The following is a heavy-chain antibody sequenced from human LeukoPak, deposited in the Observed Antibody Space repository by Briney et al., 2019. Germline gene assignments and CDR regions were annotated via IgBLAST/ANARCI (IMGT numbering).Heavy chain of an antibody. J-gene: IGHJ4*02. Sequence: SETLSLTCTVSGGSINSYYWSWIRQPPGKGLEWIAFIYYSGNTHYSPSLQSRVTISVDTSKNQFSLRVSSVTAADTAVYYCARHSYSGPHYFDYWGQGARVTVSS. V-gene: IGHV4-59*08. CDR2: IYYSGNT. D-gene: IGHD3-10*01. CDR3: ARHSYSGPHYFDY. CDR1: GGSINSYY.